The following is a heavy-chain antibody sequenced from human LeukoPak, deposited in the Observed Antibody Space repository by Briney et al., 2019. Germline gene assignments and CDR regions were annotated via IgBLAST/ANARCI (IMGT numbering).Heavy chain of an antibody. CDR2: IGASGHST. Sequence: GGSLRLSCAASEFPFNSYAMNWVRQAPGKGLEWVPSIGASGHSTYYAGSLKGRFTISRDNSKTTLYLQMHSLSAEDTAVYYCARGLSTVNDAFDIWGQGTMVTVSS. V-gene: IGHV3-23*01. J-gene: IGHJ3*02. CDR3: ARGLSTVNDAFDI. D-gene: IGHD2-2*01. CDR1: EFPFNSYA.